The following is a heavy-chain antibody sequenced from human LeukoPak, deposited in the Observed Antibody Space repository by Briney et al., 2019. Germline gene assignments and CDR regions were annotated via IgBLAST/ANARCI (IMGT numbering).Heavy chain of an antibody. V-gene: IGHV3-21*01. Sequence: GGSLRLSCAASGFTFSSYSINWVRQAPEKGLEWVSSISGSSNYIYYADSVKGRFSVSRDNTKNSLYLQMNSLRVEDTALFYCARRVASANDAFDIWGQGTMVTVSS. D-gene: IGHD2-15*01. CDR2: ISGSSNYI. CDR3: ARRVASANDAFDI. CDR1: GFTFSSYS. J-gene: IGHJ3*02.